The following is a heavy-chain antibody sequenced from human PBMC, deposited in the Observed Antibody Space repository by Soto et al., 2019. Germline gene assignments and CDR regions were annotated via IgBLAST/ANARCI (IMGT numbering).Heavy chain of an antibody. Sequence: GGSLRLSCASAGFTCGSHAMHWVRQAPGKGLEWVANIWFDGSNKNYADSVKGRFTISRDNSKNTLFLQVNSLRAEDTAIYYCARAAYTSGYYYFDHWGQGTPVTVSS. CDR1: GFTCGSHA. J-gene: IGHJ4*02. CDR2: IWFDGSNK. CDR3: ARAAYTSGYYYFDH. V-gene: IGHV3-33*01. D-gene: IGHD6-19*01.